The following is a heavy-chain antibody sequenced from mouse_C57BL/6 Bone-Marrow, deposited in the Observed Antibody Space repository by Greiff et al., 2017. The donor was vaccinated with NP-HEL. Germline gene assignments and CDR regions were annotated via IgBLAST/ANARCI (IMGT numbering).Heavy chain of an antibody. D-gene: IGHD1-1*01. V-gene: IGHV1-5*01. Sequence: VQLKESGTVLARPGASVKMSCKTSGYTFTSYWMHWVKQRPGQGLEWIGAIYPGNSDTSYNQKFKGKAKLTAVTSASTAYRELSSLTNEDSAVYYCTQFPYYYGSSYYFDYWGQGTTLTVSS. CDR3: TQFPYYYGSSYYFDY. CDR2: IYPGNSDT. CDR1: GYTFTSYW. J-gene: IGHJ2*01.